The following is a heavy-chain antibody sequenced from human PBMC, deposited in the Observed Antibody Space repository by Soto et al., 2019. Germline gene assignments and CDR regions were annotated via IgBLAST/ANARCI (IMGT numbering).Heavy chain of an antibody. D-gene: IGHD3-3*01. Sequence: GGSLRLSCAASGFTFSSYAMSWVRQAPGKGLEWVSAISGSGGSTYYADSVKGRFTISRDNSKNTLYLQMNSLRAEDTAVYYCAKSLTIFGVVTLGFPEENKRYGMDVWGQGTTVTVSS. V-gene: IGHV3-23*01. CDR2: ISGSGGST. CDR1: GFTFSSYA. J-gene: IGHJ6*02. CDR3: AKSLTIFGVVTLGFPEENKRYGMDV.